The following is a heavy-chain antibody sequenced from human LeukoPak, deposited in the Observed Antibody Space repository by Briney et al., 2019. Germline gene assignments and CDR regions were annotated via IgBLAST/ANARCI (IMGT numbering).Heavy chain of an antibody. CDR2: IYYTGST. Sequence: SETLSLTCTVSGGSISSSDYYWGWIRQPPGKGLEWIGSIYYTGSTYYNPSLKSRVTISVDTSKNQFSRKLSSVTAADTAVYYCARHDYSNYGYYYYYMDVWGKGTTVTVSS. D-gene: IGHD4-11*01. V-gene: IGHV4-39*01. CDR1: GGSISSSDYY. J-gene: IGHJ6*03. CDR3: ARHDYSNYGYYYYYMDV.